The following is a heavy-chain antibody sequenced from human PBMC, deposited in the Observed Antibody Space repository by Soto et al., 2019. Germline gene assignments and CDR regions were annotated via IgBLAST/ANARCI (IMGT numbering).Heavy chain of an antibody. CDR1: GFAFSRSA. D-gene: IGHD2-15*01. CDR3: AKDQIGGWYDN. Sequence: EVQLLESGGGLVQPGGSLRLSCAASGFAFSRSAMSWIRQAPGKGLEWVSAMGGSVDSTYYADSVKGRFTISRDDSKSTLYLQMISLRPEDTAVYYCAKDQIGGWYDNWGQGTRVTVSS. CDR2: MGGSVDST. J-gene: IGHJ5*02. V-gene: IGHV3-23*01.